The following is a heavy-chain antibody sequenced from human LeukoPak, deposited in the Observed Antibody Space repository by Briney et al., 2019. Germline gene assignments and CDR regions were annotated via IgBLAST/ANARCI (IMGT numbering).Heavy chain of an antibody. CDR3: ARDFGSSGAFDI. V-gene: IGHV4-34*01. CDR1: GGSFSGYY. J-gene: IGHJ3*02. CDR2: INHSGST. D-gene: IGHD6-6*01. Sequence: PSETLSLTCAVYGGSFSGYYWSWIRQPPGKGLEWIGEINHSGSTNYNPSLKSRVTISVDTSKNQFSLKLSSVTAADTAVYCCARDFGSSGAFDIWGQGTMVTVSS.